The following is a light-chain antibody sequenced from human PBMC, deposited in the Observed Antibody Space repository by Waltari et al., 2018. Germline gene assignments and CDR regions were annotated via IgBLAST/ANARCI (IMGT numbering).Light chain of an antibody. V-gene: IGKV3-11*01. CDR2: DAS. CDR1: HSVNNY. Sequence: EIVLTQSPATLSLSPGERTTLSCRAGHSVNNYLAWYQQKPGQAPRLLIYDASNRATGIPARFSGSGSGTDFTLTISSLEPEDFAVYYCQQRSNWPPITFGQGTRLDIK. J-gene: IGKJ5*01. CDR3: QQRSNWPPIT.